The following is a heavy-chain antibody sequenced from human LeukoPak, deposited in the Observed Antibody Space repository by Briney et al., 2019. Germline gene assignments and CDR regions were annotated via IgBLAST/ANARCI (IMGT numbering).Heavy chain of an antibody. V-gene: IGHV3-30*04. D-gene: IGHD6-19*01. CDR2: IRYDGIDK. CDR3: ARGVADSSAWFDY. Sequence: PGRSLRLSCAASGFTFSSYAMHWVRQAPGKGLEWVALIRYDGIDKYYADSVKGRFTIARDNSKNTLYLQLNSLRGEDTAVYYCARGVADSSAWFDYWGQGTLVTVAS. J-gene: IGHJ4*02. CDR1: GFTFSSYA.